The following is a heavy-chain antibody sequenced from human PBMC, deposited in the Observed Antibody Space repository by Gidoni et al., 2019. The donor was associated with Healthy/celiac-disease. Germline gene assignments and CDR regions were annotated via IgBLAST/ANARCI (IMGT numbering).Heavy chain of an antibody. CDR2: IYTSGST. CDR3: ARAPPGYDSSPAWFDP. Sequence: QVQLQESGPGLVKPSQTLSLTCTVSGGSISSGSYYWSWIRQPAGKGLEWIGRIYTSGSTNYNPSLKSRVTISVDTSKNQFSLKLSSVTAADTAVYYCARAPPGYDSSPAWFDPWGQGTLVTVSS. CDR1: GGSISSGSYY. J-gene: IGHJ5*02. V-gene: IGHV4-61*02. D-gene: IGHD3-22*01.